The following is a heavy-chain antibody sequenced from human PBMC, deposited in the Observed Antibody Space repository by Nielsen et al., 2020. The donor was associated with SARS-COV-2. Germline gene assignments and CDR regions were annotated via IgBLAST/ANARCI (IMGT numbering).Heavy chain of an antibody. V-gene: IGHV3-30-3*01. CDR3: AKGDSGYDLAYYYMDV. D-gene: IGHD5-12*01. J-gene: IGHJ6*03. Sequence: GESLKISCAASGFTFSSYAMHWVRQAPGKGLEWVAVISYDGSNKYYADSVKGRFTISRDNAKNSLYLQMNSLRAEDTALYYCAKGDSGYDLAYYYMDVWGKGTTVTVSS. CDR2: ISYDGSNK. CDR1: GFTFSSYA.